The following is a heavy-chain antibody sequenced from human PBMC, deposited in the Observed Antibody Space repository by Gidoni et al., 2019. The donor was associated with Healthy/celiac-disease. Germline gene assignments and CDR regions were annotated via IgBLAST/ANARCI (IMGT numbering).Heavy chain of an antibody. V-gene: IGHV3-23*01. CDR3: AKGQQQLVGGFDY. D-gene: IGHD6-13*01. Sequence: EGQPLAPGGGLGQPGGSSSRAVPAPGFPLSSSAMSWVRQAPGTGLEWVSAISGSGGSTYYADSVKGRFTISRDNSKNTLYLQMNSLRAEDTAVYYCAKGQQQLVGGFDYWGQGTLVTVSS. J-gene: IGHJ4*02. CDR1: GFPLSSSA. CDR2: ISGSGGST.